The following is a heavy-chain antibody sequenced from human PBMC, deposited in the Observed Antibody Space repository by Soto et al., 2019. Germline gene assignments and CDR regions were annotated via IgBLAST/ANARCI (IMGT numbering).Heavy chain of an antibody. CDR2: ISFDGNDK. V-gene: IGHV3-30*18. CDR1: GFTFSSIG. J-gene: IGHJ4*02. Sequence: QVQLVESGGGVVQPGRSLRLSCAASGFTFSSIGMHWVRQAPGKGLEWVAIISFDGNDKFYADSVKGRFTISRDNSKNTAYLQMNSLRSEDTAVYYCAKASLAGYYFDYWGQGTLVTVSS. CDR3: AKASLAGYYFDY. D-gene: IGHD6-19*01.